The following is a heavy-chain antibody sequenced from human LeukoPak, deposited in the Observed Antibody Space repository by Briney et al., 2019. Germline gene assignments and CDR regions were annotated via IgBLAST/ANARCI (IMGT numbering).Heavy chain of an antibody. CDR2: IYYSGST. D-gene: IGHD4-17*01. CDR1: GYSISSGYY. CDR3: ARGNDYGDPNVDY. Sequence: SETLSLTCTVSGYSISSGYYWGWIRQPPGKGLEWIGSIYYSGSTYYNPSLKSRVTISVDTSKNQFSLKLSSVTAADTAVYYCARGNDYGDPNVDYWGQGTLVTVSS. J-gene: IGHJ4*02. V-gene: IGHV4-38-2*02.